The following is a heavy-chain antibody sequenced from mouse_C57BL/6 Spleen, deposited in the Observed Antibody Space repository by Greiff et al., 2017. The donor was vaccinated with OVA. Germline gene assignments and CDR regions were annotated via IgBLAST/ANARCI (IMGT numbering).Heavy chain of an antibody. Sequence: VKLKQSGAELVKPGASVKLSCKASGYTFTEYTIHWVKQRSGQGLEWIGWFYPGSGSIKYNEKFKDKATLTADKSSSTVYMELSRLTSEDSAVYFCARHEAIITTVVANWEYYFDYWGQGTTLTVSS. D-gene: IGHD1-1*01. CDR2: FYPGSGSI. CDR3: ARHEAIITTVVANWEYYFDY. J-gene: IGHJ2*01. CDR1: GYTFTEYT. V-gene: IGHV1-62-2*01.